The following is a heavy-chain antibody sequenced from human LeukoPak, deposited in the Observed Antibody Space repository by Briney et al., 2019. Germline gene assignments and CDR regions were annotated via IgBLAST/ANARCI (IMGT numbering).Heavy chain of an antibody. J-gene: IGHJ4*02. CDR3: AAWGSGNY. V-gene: IGHV3-7*03. CDR2: TNQDGSQK. CDR1: GFNFRDFW. D-gene: IGHD7-27*01. Sequence: GGSLRLSCAASGFNFRDFWMNLIRQAPGKGLEWVANTNQDGSQKYYVDSVRGRFTISRDNAENLFYLQIDSLRVEDTAIYYCAAWGSGNYWGQGTLVTVSS.